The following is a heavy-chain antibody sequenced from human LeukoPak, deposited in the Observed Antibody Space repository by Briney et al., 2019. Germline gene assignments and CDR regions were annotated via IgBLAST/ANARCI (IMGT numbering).Heavy chain of an antibody. CDR3: ARRGYGGFDP. D-gene: IGHD4-17*01. V-gene: IGHV4-38-2*01. CDR2: IYHSGST. J-gene: IGHJ5*02. CDR1: GDSISSGYY. Sequence: KTSETLSLTCAVSGDSISSGYYWGWIRQPPGKGLEWIGSIYHSGSTYYNPSLKSRVTISVDTSKNQFSLKLSSVTAADTAPYYCARRGYGGFDPWGQGTLVTVSS.